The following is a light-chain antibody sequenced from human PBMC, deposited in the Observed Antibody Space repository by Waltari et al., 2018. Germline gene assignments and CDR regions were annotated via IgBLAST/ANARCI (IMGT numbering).Light chain of an antibody. V-gene: IGLV2-14*03. CDR3: SSYTTRGSVV. Sequence: QSALTQPASVSGSPGQSITISCTGTSNDVGSYDYVSWYQQHPGKAPKLMISDVNLRPSGVSNRFSGSKSGNTASLTISGLQAEDEADYYCSSYTTRGSVVFGGGTKLTVL. J-gene: IGLJ2*01. CDR1: SNDVGSYDY. CDR2: DVN.